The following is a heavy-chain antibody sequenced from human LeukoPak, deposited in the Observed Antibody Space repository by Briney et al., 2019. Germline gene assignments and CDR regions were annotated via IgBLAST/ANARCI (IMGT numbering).Heavy chain of an antibody. Sequence: GGSLRLSCAASGFTVSSNYMSWVRQAPGKGLEWVSVIYSGGSTNYADSEKGRFTISRDNSKNTLYLQMNSLRVEDTAVYYCARGGGAEAFDIWGQGTMVTVSS. CDR1: GFTVSSNY. CDR3: ARGGGAEAFDI. J-gene: IGHJ3*02. CDR2: IYSGGST. V-gene: IGHV3-66*01. D-gene: IGHD2-21*01.